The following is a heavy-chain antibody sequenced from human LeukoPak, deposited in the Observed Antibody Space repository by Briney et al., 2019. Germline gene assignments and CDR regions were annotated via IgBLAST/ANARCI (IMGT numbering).Heavy chain of an antibody. D-gene: IGHD2/OR15-2a*01. CDR2: IKEDGGEK. J-gene: IGHJ5*02. V-gene: IGHV3-7*01. CDR1: GFTIRNHW. CDR3: ARDPFFSVP. Sequence: GGSLRLSCEVSGFTIRNHWMSWVRQAPGKGLEWVANIKEDGGEKYYVDSVKGRFTISRDNGKNSLYLQMNSLRVDDTALYYCARDPFFSVPWGQGTLVTVSS.